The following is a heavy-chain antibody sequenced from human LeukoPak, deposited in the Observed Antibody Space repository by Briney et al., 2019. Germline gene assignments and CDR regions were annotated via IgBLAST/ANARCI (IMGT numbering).Heavy chain of an antibody. D-gene: IGHD1-7*01. CDR2: IIPIFGTA. CDR1: GGAFSSYA. Sequence: ASVKVSCKASGGAFSSYAISWVRQAPGQGLEWMGGIIPIFGTANYAQKFQGRVTMTEDTSTDTAYMELSSLRSEDTAVYYCAGTGTTDIPHFDYWGQGTLVTVSS. J-gene: IGHJ4*02. V-gene: IGHV1-69*06. CDR3: AGTGTTDIPHFDY.